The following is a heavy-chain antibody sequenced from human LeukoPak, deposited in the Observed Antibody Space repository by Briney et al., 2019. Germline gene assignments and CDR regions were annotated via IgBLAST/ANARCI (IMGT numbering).Heavy chain of an antibody. D-gene: IGHD6-13*01. V-gene: IGHV1-2*02. J-gene: IGHJ3*02. CDR3: ARGLVRKGGSDAFDI. CDR1: AYIFTTYY. CDR2: INPNSGGT. Sequence: GASVKVSCKASAYIFTTYYIHWVRQAPGQGLEWMGWINPNSGGTNYAQKFQGRVTMTRDTSISTAYMELSRLRSDDTAVYYCARGLVRKGGSDAFDIWGQGTMVTVSS.